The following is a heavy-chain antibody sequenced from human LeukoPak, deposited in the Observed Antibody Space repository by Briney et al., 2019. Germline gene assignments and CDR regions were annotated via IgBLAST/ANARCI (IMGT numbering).Heavy chain of an antibody. V-gene: IGHV4-39*07. Sequence: SETLSLTCTVSGGSISSSSYYWGWIRQPPGKGLEWIGSIYYSGSTYYNPSLKSRVTISVDTSKNQFSLKLSSETAADTAVYYCARDFPYYYDTMDVWGQGTTVTVSS. CDR2: IYYSGST. CDR3: ARDFPYYYDTMDV. CDR1: GGSISSSSYY. J-gene: IGHJ6*02. D-gene: IGHD3-22*01.